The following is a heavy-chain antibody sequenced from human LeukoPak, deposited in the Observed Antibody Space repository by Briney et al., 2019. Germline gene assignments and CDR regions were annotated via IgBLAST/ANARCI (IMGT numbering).Heavy chain of an antibody. Sequence: GSLRLSCAASGFTFSSYWMSWVRQPPGKGLEWIGSIYYSGSTYYNPSLKSRATISVDTSKNQFSLKLSSVTAADTAVYYCARSMVLIAAAGKGFDYWGQGTLVTVSS. CDR2: IYYSGST. V-gene: IGHV4-39*07. CDR3: ARSMVLIAAAGKGFDY. CDR1: GFTFSSYW. D-gene: IGHD6-13*01. J-gene: IGHJ4*02.